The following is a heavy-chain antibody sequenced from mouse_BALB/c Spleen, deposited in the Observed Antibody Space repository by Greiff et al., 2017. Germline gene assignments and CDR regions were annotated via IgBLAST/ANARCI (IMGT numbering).Heavy chain of an antibody. CDR2: IWAGGST. CDR3: TRGRTVYYAMDY. J-gene: IGHJ4*01. CDR1: GFSLTSYG. D-gene: IGHD1-1*01. Sequence: VQLVESGPGLVAPSQSLSITCTASGFSLTSYGVHWVRQPPGKGLEWLGAIWAGGSTNYNSALMSRLSISKDNSKSQVFLRMNRLQTDDAAKYCCTRGRTVYYAMDYWGQGTSVTVSS. V-gene: IGHV2-9*02.